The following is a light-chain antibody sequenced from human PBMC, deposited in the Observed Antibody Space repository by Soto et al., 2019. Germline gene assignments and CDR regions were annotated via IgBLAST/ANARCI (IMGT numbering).Light chain of an antibody. J-gene: IGKJ5*01. CDR2: GAS. V-gene: IGKV3-20*01. CDR3: HHYGSSPLT. Sequence: EIVLTQSPGTLSLSPGERATLSCRASQNVDSNSLAWYQQKPGQAPRSIIFGASSRVLGIPDRFSGSGSGTDFTLTISRLEPEDFAVYYCHHYGSSPLTFGQGTRLEI. CDR1: QNVDSNS.